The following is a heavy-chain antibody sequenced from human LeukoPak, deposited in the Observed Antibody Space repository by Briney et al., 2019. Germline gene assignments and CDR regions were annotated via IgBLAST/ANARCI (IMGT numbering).Heavy chain of an antibody. V-gene: IGHV3-23*01. J-gene: IGHJ4*02. CDR1: GFPLSSYT. D-gene: IGHD6-13*01. CDR2: ISHSGAT. CDR3: ARRSHASPAGYSPFFDS. Sequence: GGSLSLSCAGSGFPLSSYTINWVRQGPGRGMEWASTISHSGATYYADSVKGRFTISRDNSKNTVFLQMNSLRAEDTALYFCARRSHASPAGYSPFFDSWGQGTLVTVSS.